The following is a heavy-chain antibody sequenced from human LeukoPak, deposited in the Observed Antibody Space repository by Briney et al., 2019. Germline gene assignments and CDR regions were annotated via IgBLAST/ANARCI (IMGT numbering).Heavy chain of an antibody. CDR3: ARGPRGGGYNFDY. D-gene: IGHD5-24*01. V-gene: IGHV4-61*01. CDR2: VYYSGST. J-gene: IGHJ4*02. Sequence: SETLSLTCTVSGYSINSGYYWGWIRQPPGKRLEWIGYVYYSGSTKYNPSLKSRVTISVDTSRDQFSLKVSSVTAADTAVYYCARGPRGGGYNFDYWGQGTLVTVSS. CDR1: GYSINSGYY.